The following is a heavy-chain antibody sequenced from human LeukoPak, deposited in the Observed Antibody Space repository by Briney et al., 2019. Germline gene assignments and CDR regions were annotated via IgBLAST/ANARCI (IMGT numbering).Heavy chain of an antibody. CDR2: ISYDGSNK. J-gene: IGHJ1*01. D-gene: IGHD2-15*01. Sequence: GGSLRLSCAASGFTFRSYAMQWVRQSPGKGLEWLAAISYDGSNKDYADSVKGRFTISRDNSKNTLYLQMNSLRAEDTAVYYCARDGSYCGAGSCYLGIYFQAWGQGTRVTVSS. V-gene: IGHV3-30-3*01. CDR1: GFTFRSYA. CDR3: ARDGSYCGAGSCYLGIYFQA.